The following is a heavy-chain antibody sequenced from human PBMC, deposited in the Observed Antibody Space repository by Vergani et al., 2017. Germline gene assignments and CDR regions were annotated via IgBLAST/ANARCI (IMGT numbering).Heavy chain of an antibody. V-gene: IGHV1-2*02. CDR2: INPNSGGT. CDR3: AIGLAGATFGYYYYYYMDV. CDR1: GYTFTGYY. D-gene: IGHD3-16*01. Sequence: QVQLVQSGAEVKKPGASVKVSCKASGYTFTGYYMHWVRQAPGQWLGWMGWINPNSGGTNYAQKFQGRVTMTRDTSISTAYMELSRLRSDDTAMYYCAIGLAGATFGYYYYYYMDVWGKATTVTVSS. J-gene: IGHJ6*03.